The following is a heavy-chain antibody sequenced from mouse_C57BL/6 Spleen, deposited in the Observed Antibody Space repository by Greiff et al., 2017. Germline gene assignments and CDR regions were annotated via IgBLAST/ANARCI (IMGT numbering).Heavy chain of an antibody. D-gene: IGHD1-1*01. CDR2: SRNKANDYTT. V-gene: IGHV7-1*01. J-gene: IGHJ4*01. Sequence: EVMLVESGGGLVQSGRSLRLSCATSGFTFSDFYMEWVRQAPGKGLEWIAASRNKANDYTTEYSASVKGRFIVSRDTSQSILYLQMNALRAEDTAIYYGARDASLYGSTPVAMDYWGQGTSVTVSS. CDR1: GFTFSDFY. CDR3: ARDASLYGSTPVAMDY.